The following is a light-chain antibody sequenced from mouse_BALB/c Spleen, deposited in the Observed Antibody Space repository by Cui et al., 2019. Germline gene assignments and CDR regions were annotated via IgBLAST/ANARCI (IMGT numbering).Light chain of an antibody. Sequence: QIVLTQSPALMSASPGEKVTMTCSASSSVSHMYWYQQKPRSSPKPWIYLTSNLASGVPARFSGSGSGTSYSLTISSMEAEDAATYYCQQWSSNPLTFGAGTKLELK. V-gene: IGKV4-68*01. CDR1: SSVSH. J-gene: IGKJ5*01. CDR2: LTS. CDR3: QQWSSNPLT.